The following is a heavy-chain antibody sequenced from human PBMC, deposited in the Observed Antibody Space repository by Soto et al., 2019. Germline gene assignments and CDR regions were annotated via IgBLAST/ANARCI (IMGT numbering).Heavy chain of an antibody. CDR2: IIPIPGTA. D-gene: IGHD2-2*01. CDR1: GGTFSSYA. Sequence: ASVKVSCKASGGTFSSYAISWVRQAPGQGLEWMGGIIPIPGTANYAQKFQGRVTITADESTSTAYMELSSLRSEDTAVYYCARSQGSSTSLEIYYYYYYGMDVWGQGTTLTVSS. V-gene: IGHV1-69*13. J-gene: IGHJ6*02. CDR3: ARSQGSSTSLEIYYYYYYGMDV.